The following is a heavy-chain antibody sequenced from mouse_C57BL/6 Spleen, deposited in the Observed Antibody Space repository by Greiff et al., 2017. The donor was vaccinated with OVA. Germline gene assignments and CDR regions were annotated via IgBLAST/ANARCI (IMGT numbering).Heavy chain of an antibody. J-gene: IGHJ4*01. CDR3: ARWGGYYDD. CDR1: GYTFTSYT. V-gene: IGHV1-4*01. D-gene: IGHD2-3*01. CDR2: INPSSGYT. Sequence: VKLQESGAELARPGASVKMSCKASGYTFTSYTMHWVKQRPGQGLEWIGYINPSSGYTKYNQQFKDKATLTADKSTSTAYMQLSSLTSGDTAVYYCARWGGYYDDWGQGTSVTVSS.